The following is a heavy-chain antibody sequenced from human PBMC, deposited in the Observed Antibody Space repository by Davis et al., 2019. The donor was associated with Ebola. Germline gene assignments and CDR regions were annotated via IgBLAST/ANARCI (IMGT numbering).Heavy chain of an antibody. D-gene: IGHD3-10*01. Sequence: MPSETLSLTCTVSGGSISSYYWSWIRQPPGKGLEWIGYIYYSGGTNYNPSLKSRVTISVDTSKNQFSLKLSSVTAADTAVYYCARDPGENYFDYWGQGTLVTVSS. J-gene: IGHJ4*02. V-gene: IGHV4-59*01. CDR1: GGSISSYY. CDR2: IYYSGGT. CDR3: ARDPGENYFDY.